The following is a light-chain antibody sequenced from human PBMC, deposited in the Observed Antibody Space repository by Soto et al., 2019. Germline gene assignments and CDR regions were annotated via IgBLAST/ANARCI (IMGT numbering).Light chain of an antibody. CDR2: DVT. Sequence: QSALTQPRSVSGSPGQSVTISCTGASNNVGGYNYVSWYQHHPGKGPQLIIYDVTKRPSGVPDRFSGSKSGNTASLTISGLQVEDEADYYCCSYAGTYTWIFGGGTKLTVL. CDR3: CSYAGTYTWI. J-gene: IGLJ2*01. CDR1: SNNVGGYNY. V-gene: IGLV2-11*01.